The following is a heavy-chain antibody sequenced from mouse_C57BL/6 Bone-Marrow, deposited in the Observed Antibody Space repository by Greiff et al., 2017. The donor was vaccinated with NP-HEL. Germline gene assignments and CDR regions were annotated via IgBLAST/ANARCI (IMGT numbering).Heavy chain of an antibody. CDR2: IDPSDSYT. Sequence: QVQLQQPGAELVMPGASVKLSCKASGYTFTSYWMHWVKQRPGQGLEWIGEIDPSDSYTNYNQKFKGKSTLTVDKSSSTAYMQLSSLTSEDSAVYYCARSSNYDFDYWGQGTTLTVSS. V-gene: IGHV1-69*01. CDR3: ARSSNYDFDY. CDR1: GYTFTSYW. D-gene: IGHD2-5*01. J-gene: IGHJ2*01.